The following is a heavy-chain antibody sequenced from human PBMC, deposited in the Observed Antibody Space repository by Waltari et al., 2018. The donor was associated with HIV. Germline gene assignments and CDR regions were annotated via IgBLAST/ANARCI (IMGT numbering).Heavy chain of an antibody. V-gene: IGHV1-69*08. CDR3: ARDPGELHDYGDYGER. D-gene: IGHD4-17*01. CDR1: GGPFSSYT. Sequence: QVQLVQSGAEVKKPGSSVKVSCKASGGPFSSYTISWVRQAPGQGLEWMGRIIPILGIANYEQKFQGRVTITADKSTSTAYMELSSLRSEDTAVYYCARDPGELHDYGDYGERWGQGTLVTVSS. J-gene: IGHJ4*02. CDR2: IIPILGIA.